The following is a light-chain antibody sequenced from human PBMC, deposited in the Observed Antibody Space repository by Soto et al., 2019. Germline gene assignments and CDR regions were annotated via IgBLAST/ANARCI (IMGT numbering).Light chain of an antibody. V-gene: IGKV3D-15*01. CDR3: QQYNNWPPIN. J-gene: IGKJ5*01. Sequence: ETVMTQSPATLSVSPGERATLSCSASQSVSSKLAWYQQKPGQAPRLLIYGASTGATGIPARFSGSGSGTEFTLTIRSLQSEDFAVYYCQQYNNWPPINCGQGTRREIK. CDR2: GAS. CDR1: QSVSSK.